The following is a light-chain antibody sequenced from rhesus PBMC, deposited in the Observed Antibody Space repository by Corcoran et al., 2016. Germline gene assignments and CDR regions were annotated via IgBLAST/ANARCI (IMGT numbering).Light chain of an antibody. J-gene: IGKJ2*01. CDR1: QGISTY. Sequence: DIQMTQSPSSLSASVGDRVTITCRASQGISTYLNWYQQKPEKAPKRLIYAASSLESGVPSRFSGSGSGTDFTLTISSRQPEDFATYYCQQHNSYPYSFGQGTKVEIK. CDR3: QQHNSYPYS. CDR2: AAS. V-gene: IGKV1-43*02.